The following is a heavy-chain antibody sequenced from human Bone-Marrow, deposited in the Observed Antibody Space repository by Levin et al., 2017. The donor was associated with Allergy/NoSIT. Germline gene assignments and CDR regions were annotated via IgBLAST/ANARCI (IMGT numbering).Heavy chain of an antibody. V-gene: IGHV3-66*01. CDR3: SFRIAAAGTGNYYYYYGMDV. D-gene: IGHD6-13*01. CDR1: GFTVSSNY. Sequence: GGSLRLSCAASGFTVSSNYMSWVRQAPGKGLEWVSVIYSGGSTYYADSVKGRFTISRDNSKNTLYLQMNSLRAEDTAVYYCSFRIAAAGTGNYYYYYGMDVWGQGTTVTVSS. J-gene: IGHJ6*02. CDR2: IYSGGST.